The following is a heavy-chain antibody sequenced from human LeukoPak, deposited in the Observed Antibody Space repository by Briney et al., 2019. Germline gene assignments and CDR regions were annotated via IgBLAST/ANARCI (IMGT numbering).Heavy chain of an antibody. CDR2: ISYEGSNK. V-gene: IGHV3-30-3*01. CDR1: GFTFSSYA. D-gene: IGHD2-2*01. Sequence: PGRSLRLSCAASGFTFSSYAMHWVRQAPGKGLEWVAVISYEGSNKYYADSVKGRFTISRDNAKNSLYLQMNSLRAEDTAVYYCARDLRGRVGYCSSTSCPGPFDIWGQGTMVTVSS. J-gene: IGHJ3*02. CDR3: ARDLRGRVGYCSSTSCPGPFDI.